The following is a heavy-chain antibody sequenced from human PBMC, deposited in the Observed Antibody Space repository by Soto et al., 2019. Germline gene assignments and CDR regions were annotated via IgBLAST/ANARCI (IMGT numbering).Heavy chain of an antibody. CDR1: GYTFTGYY. CDR2: INPNSGGT. J-gene: IGHJ6*02. V-gene: IGHV1-2*04. CDR3: ARGLAVAGTHYYGMDV. D-gene: IGHD6-19*01. Sequence: GASVKVSCKASGYTFTGYYMHWGRQAPGQGLEWMGWINPNSGGTNYAQKFQGWVTMTRDTSISTAYMELSRLRSDDTAVYYCARGLAVAGTHYYGMDVWGQGTTVTVSS.